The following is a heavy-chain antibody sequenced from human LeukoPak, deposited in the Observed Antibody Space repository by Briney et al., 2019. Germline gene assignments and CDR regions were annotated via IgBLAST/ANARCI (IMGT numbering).Heavy chain of an antibody. CDR1: GFTSSSYA. D-gene: IGHD1-26*01. CDR2: ISGSGGST. V-gene: IGHV3-23*01. CDR3: AKVKLGGSYLSY. J-gene: IGHJ4*02. Sequence: PGGSLRLSCAASGFTSSSYAMSWVRQAPGKGLEWVSAISGSGGSTYYADSVKGRFTISRDNSKNTLYLQMNSLRAEDTAVYYCAKVKLGGSYLSYWGQGTLVTVSS.